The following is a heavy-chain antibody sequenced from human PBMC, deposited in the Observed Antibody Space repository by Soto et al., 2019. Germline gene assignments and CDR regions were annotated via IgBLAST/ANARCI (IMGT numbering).Heavy chain of an antibody. Sequence: GASVKVSCKASGYIFTGYYMHWVRQAPGQGLEWMGWLNPNSGDTSYAQQFQGRVTMTRDTSISTAYMELSTLTSDDTAVYNCARAAVNLYGMDVWGQGTTVTVSS. CDR3: ARAAVNLYGMDV. V-gene: IGHV1-2*02. J-gene: IGHJ6*02. CDR2: LNPNSGDT. CDR1: GYIFTGYY.